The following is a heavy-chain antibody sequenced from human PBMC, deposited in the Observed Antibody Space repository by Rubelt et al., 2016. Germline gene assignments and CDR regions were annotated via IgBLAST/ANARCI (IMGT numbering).Heavy chain of an antibody. CDR2: INSDGSST. Sequence: GKGLVWVSRINSDGSSTSYADSVKGRFTISRDNAKNTLYLQMNSLGAEDTAVYYCAREGSSSWYVFADAFDIWGQGTMVTVSS. CDR3: AREGSSSWYVFADAFDI. D-gene: IGHD6-13*01. V-gene: IGHV3-74*01. J-gene: IGHJ3*02.